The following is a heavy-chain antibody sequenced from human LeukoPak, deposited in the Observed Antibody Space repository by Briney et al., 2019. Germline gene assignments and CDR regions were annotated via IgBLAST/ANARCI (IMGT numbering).Heavy chain of an antibody. CDR3: PRVGYDFWSGYYGLPDY. D-gene: IGHD3-3*01. Sequence: PGGSLRLSCAASGFTFSSYWMHWVRQAPGKGLVWVSRINSDGSSTSYADSVKGRFTISRDNAKNTLYLQMNSLRAEDTAVYYCPRVGYDFWSGYYGLPDYWGQGTLVTVSS. CDR2: INSDGSST. J-gene: IGHJ4*02. V-gene: IGHV3-74*01. CDR1: GFTFSSYW.